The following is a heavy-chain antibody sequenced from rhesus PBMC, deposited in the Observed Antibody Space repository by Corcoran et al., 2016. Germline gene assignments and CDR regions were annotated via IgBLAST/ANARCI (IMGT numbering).Heavy chain of an antibody. CDR2: LNGNSGST. Sequence: QVQLQESGPGLVKPSETLSLTCAVSGGSFSSYCWRWIRQPPGQGLEWIGELNGNSGSTNYNPSLKSRVTISKDASKNQFSLKLSSVTAADTAVYYCARFSYWGDHAFDFWGQGLRVTVSS. CDR3: ARFSYWGDHAFDF. CDR1: GGSFSSYC. D-gene: IGHD3-34*01. J-gene: IGHJ3*01. V-gene: IGHV4-80*01.